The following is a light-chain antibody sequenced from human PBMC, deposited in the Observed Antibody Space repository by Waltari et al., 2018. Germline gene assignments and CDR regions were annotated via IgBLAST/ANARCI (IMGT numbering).Light chain of an antibody. CDR1: QSISTY. J-gene: IGKJ2*01. Sequence: DLQMTQSPSSLSASVGARVSIPCRASQSISTYLNWYQQKPGKAPKLLIYAASSLQSGVPSRFTGSGSGTDFTLTISSLQPEDFASYYCQQSYRTPTFGQGTKLEIK. CDR2: AAS. CDR3: QQSYRTPT. V-gene: IGKV1-39*01.